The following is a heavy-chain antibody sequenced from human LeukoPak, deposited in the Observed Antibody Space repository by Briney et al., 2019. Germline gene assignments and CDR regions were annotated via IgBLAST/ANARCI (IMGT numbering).Heavy chain of an antibody. Sequence: GGSLRLSCAASGFTFSDYYMSWIRQAPGKGLEWVSYISSSSSYTNYADSVKGRFTISRDNAKNSLYLQMNSLRAEDTAVYYCARSCSSTSCPFDYWGQGTTVTVSS. D-gene: IGHD2-2*01. CDR2: ISSSSSYT. CDR1: GFTFSDYY. J-gene: IGHJ4*03. V-gene: IGHV3-11*06. CDR3: ARSCSSTSCPFDY.